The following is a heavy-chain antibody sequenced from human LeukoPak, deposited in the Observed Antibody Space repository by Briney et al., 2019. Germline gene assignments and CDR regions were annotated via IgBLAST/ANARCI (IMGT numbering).Heavy chain of an antibody. V-gene: IGHV3-23*01. CDR1: GFTFSSYA. CDR3: AKGQLVLFDY. D-gene: IGHD6-13*01. CDR2: ISGSGGST. J-gene: IGHJ4*02. Sequence: GGSLRLSCAASGFTFSSYAMSWVRQAPGKGLEWVSAISGSGGSTYYADSVKGWFTTSRDNSKNTLYLQMNSLRAEDTAVYYCAKGQLVLFDYWGQGTLVTVSS.